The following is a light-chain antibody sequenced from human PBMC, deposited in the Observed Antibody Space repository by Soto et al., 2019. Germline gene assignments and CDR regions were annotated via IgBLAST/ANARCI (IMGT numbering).Light chain of an antibody. Sequence: SRGSRNKLSRRVSQSVSSYLAWYQQKPGQGPRLLIYDASNRATGVSARFSGSGYGTDFTLTICSCGLDDLADHFFRSRRSCPQVPFGRVAKV. CDR2: DAS. J-gene: IGKJ4*02. CDR1: QSVSSY. CDR3: RSRRSCPQVP. V-gene: IGKV3-11*01.